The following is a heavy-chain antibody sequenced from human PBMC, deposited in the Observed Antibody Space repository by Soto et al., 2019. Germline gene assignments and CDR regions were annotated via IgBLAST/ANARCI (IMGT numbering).Heavy chain of an antibody. D-gene: IGHD5-12*01. J-gene: IGHJ6*03. CDR3: ARPYSGYDLYYYYMDV. V-gene: IGHV4-39*01. CDR2: IYSSGNT. Sequence: SETLSLTCTVSGGSSSTSYYWGWIRQPPGKGLEWIGSIYSSGNTYYNPSLKSRVTISVDTSKNQFSLKLSSVTAADTAVYYCARPYSGYDLYYYYMDVWGKGTTVTVSS. CDR1: GGSSSTSYY.